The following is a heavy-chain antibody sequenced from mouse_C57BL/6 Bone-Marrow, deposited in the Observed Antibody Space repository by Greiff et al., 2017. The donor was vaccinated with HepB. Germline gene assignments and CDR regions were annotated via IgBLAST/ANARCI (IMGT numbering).Heavy chain of an antibody. V-gene: IGHV14-4*01. J-gene: IGHJ4*01. D-gene: IGHD1-1*01. CDR3: TTSLYYGTPYYYAMDY. CDR1: GFNIKDDY. CDR2: IDPENGDT. Sequence: EVQLQQSGAELVRPGASVKLSCTASGFNIKDDYMHWVKQRPEQGLEWIGWIDPENGDTEYASKFQGKATITADTSSNTAYLQLSSLTSEDTAVYYCTTSLYYGTPYYYAMDYWGQGTSVTVSS.